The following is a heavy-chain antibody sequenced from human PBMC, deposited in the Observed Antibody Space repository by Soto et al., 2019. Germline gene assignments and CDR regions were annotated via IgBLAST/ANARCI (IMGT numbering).Heavy chain of an antibody. J-gene: IGHJ4*02. V-gene: IGHV4-39*02. Sequence: SETLSLTCTVSGGSISSSSYYWGWIRQPPGKGLEWIGSIYYSGSTYYNPSLKSRVTISVDTSKNQFSLKLSSVTAADTAVYYCARDNCSGGSCYSYWGQGTLVTVSS. CDR1: GGSISSSSYY. CDR3: ARDNCSGGSCYSY. D-gene: IGHD2-15*01. CDR2: IYYSGST.